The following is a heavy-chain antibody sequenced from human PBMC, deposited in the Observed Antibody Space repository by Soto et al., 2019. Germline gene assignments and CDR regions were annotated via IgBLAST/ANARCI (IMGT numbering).Heavy chain of an antibody. V-gene: IGHV4-39*02. Sequence: LSLTCTVSGGSISSSSYYWGWIRQPPGKGLEWIGSIYYSGSTYYNPSLKSRVTISVDTSKNQFSLKLSSVTAADTAVYYCAREGYCSGGSCYSGFDYWGQGTLVTVSS. CDR2: IYYSGST. D-gene: IGHD2-15*01. CDR3: AREGYCSGGSCYSGFDY. J-gene: IGHJ4*02. CDR1: GGSISSSSYY.